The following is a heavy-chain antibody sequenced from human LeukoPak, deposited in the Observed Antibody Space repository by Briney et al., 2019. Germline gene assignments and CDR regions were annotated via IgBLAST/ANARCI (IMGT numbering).Heavy chain of an antibody. Sequence: NPSETLSLTCTVSGGSISSGVYYWSWIRQHPGKGLEWIGYIYYSGSTYYNPSLKSRVTISVDTSKNQFSLKLSSVTAADTAVYYCHGCGDHDNDYWGQGTLVTVSS. V-gene: IGHV4-31*03. CDR2: IYYSGST. D-gene: IGHD4-17*01. J-gene: IGHJ4*02. CDR1: GGSISSGVYY. CDR3: HGCGDHDNDY.